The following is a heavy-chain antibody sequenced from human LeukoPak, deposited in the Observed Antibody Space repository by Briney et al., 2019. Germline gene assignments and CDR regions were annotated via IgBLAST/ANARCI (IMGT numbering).Heavy chain of an antibody. Sequence: SVKVSCKASGGTFSSYAISWVRQAPGQGLEWMGRIIPILGIANYAQKLQGRVTMTTDTSTSTAYMELRSLRSDDTAVYYCARDHQYSSSWYSSVRFDYWGQGTLVTVSS. V-gene: IGHV1-69*04. CDR3: ARDHQYSSSWYSSVRFDY. CDR1: GGTFSSYA. J-gene: IGHJ4*02. CDR2: IIPILGIA. D-gene: IGHD6-13*01.